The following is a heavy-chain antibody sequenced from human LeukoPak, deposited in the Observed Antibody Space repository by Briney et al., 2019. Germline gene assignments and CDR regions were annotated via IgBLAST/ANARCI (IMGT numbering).Heavy chain of an antibody. CDR2: IYHSGST. CDR3: ARVVAARHPYYFDY. V-gene: IGHV4-4*02. D-gene: IGHD6-6*01. Sequence: SETLSLTCAVSGGSISSSNWWGWVRPPPGKGLEWIGEIYHSGSTNYNPSLKSRVTISVDKSKNQFSLKLSSVTAADTAVYYCARVVAARHPYYFDYWGQGTLVTVSS. J-gene: IGHJ4*02. CDR1: GGSISSSNW.